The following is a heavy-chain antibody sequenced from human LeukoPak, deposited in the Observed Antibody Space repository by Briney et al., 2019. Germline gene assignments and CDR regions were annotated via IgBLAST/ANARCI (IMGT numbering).Heavy chain of an antibody. CDR1: GYTFTGYY. Sequence: GASVKVSCKASGYTFTGYYMHWVRQAPGQGLEWMGWINPNSGGTNYAQKFQGRVTMTRDTSISTAYMELSRLRSDDTAVYYCAPGIAAAGTIGHGGFDAFDIWGQGTMVTVSS. CDR2: INPNSGGT. J-gene: IGHJ3*02. D-gene: IGHD6-13*01. CDR3: APGIAAAGTIGHGGFDAFDI. V-gene: IGHV1-2*02.